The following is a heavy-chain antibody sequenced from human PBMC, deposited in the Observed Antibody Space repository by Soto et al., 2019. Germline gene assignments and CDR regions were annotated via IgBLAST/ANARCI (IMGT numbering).Heavy chain of an antibody. D-gene: IGHD3-22*01. CDR2: INTYNGDT. V-gene: IGHV1-18*01. Sequence: ASVKVSCKTSGYTLITYGINWVRQAPGQGLEWMGWINTYNGDTKYAQKFQDRVTLTRDTSTGTHYLELKSLKSDDTAVYYCARGGAHYYDSSGYYFDYWGQGTLVTVSS. J-gene: IGHJ4*02. CDR1: GYTLITYG. CDR3: ARGGAHYYDSSGYYFDY.